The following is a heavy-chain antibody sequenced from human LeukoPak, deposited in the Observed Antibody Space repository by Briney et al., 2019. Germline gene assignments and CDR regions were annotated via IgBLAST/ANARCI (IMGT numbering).Heavy chain of an antibody. CDR3: VKGGTLVRGIIDY. J-gene: IGHJ4*02. CDR1: GFIFSRYG. V-gene: IGHV3-33*06. D-gene: IGHD3-10*01. Sequence: GRSLRLSCAASGFIFSRYGMHWVRQAPGKGLEWVAVIWYDGSDKYYADSVKGRFTISRDNSRNTLYLQMSSLRAEDTAVYYCVKGGTLVRGIIDYWGQGTLVTVSS. CDR2: IWYDGSDK.